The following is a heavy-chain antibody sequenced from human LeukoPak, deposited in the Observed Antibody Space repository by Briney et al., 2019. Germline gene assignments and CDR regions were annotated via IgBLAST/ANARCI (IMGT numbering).Heavy chain of an antibody. Sequence: ASVKVSCKASGGTFSSYAISWVRQAPGQGLEWMGRIIPILGIANYAQKFQGRVTITADKSTSTAYMELSSLRSEDTAVYYCARSGYSYEVDYWGQGTLVTVSS. CDR2: IIPILGIA. CDR3: ARSGYSYEVDY. V-gene: IGHV1-69*04. CDR1: GGTFSSYA. J-gene: IGHJ4*02. D-gene: IGHD5-18*01.